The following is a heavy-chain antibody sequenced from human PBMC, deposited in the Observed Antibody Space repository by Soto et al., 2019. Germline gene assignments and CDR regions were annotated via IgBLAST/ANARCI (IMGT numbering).Heavy chain of an antibody. CDR2: IIPIFGTA. D-gene: IGHD3-3*01. J-gene: IGHJ6*02. CDR1: GGTFSSYA. Sequence: SVKVSCKASGGTFSSYAISWVRQAPGQGLEWMGGIIPIFGTANYAQKFQGRVTITADESTSTAYMELSSLRSEDTAVYYCARVAFSVVIISDYYYYGMDVWGQGTTVTVSS. V-gene: IGHV1-69*13. CDR3: ARVAFSVVIISDYYYYGMDV.